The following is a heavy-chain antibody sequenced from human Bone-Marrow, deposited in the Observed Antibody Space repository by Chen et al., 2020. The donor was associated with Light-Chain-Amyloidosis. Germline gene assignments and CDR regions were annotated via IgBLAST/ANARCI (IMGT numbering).Heavy chain of an antibody. D-gene: IGHD3-10*01. CDR2: ISQSGST. CDR3: ARQSYGSDSYFSLDNTYYMDV. V-gene: IGHV4-34*01. J-gene: IGHJ6*03. Sequence: QVQLQQWGAGLLKPSETLSLNCGVNGGSLRGYYWSWVRQPPGKGREWIGEISQSGSTYYNPTLRSRVTISLDTSKNQFSLKLSSVTAADTAVYYCARQSYGSDSYFSLDNTYYMDVWGRGTTVTVSS. CDR1: GGSLRGYY.